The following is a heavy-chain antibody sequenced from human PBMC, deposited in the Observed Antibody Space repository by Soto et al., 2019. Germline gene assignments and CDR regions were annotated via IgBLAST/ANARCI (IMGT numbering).Heavy chain of an antibody. Sequence: QVQLVQSGAEVKKPGSSVKVSCKASGGTFSSYAISWVRQAPGQGLEWMGGIIPIFGTANYAQKFQGRVTITADKSTSTAYMELSSPRSEDTAVYYCAYGKDCSGGSCYLNWFDPWGQGTLVTVSS. D-gene: IGHD2-15*01. V-gene: IGHV1-69*06. CDR1: GGTFSSYA. CDR2: IIPIFGTA. CDR3: AYGKDCSGGSCYLNWFDP. J-gene: IGHJ5*02.